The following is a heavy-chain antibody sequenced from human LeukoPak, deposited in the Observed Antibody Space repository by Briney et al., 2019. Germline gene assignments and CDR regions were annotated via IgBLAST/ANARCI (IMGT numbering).Heavy chain of an antibody. CDR1: GFTFSSYA. Sequence: GGSLRLSCAVSGFTFSSYAMNWVRQAPGKGLEWVSGISGSGASTYYADSVKGRFTISRDNSKNTLYLQMNSLRAEDTAVYYCAKMVREFYTISYYFDYWGQGTLVTVSS. D-gene: IGHD2-8*01. J-gene: IGHJ4*02. CDR3: AKMVREFYTISYYFDY. CDR2: ISGSGAST. V-gene: IGHV3-23*01.